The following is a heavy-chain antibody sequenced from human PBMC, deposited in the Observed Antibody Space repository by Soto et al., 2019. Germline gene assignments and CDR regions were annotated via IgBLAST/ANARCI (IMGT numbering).Heavy chain of an antibody. CDR2: IYDSESA. J-gene: IGHJ4*02. D-gene: IGHD6-6*01. V-gene: IGHV4-31*03. CDR3: ARASSSSSAADY. CDR1: GESISSGGYY. Sequence: QVQLQESGPGLVKASQTLSLICSVSGESISSGGYYWSWIRHHPGKGLEWIGYIYDSESAYYNPSLQTRLXXXPXTSKNPFAINMRSVTAADTAVYYCARASSSSSAADYWGQGTLITVSS.